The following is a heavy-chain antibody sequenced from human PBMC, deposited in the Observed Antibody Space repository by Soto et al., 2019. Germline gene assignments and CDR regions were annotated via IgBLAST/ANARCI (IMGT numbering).Heavy chain of an antibody. D-gene: IGHD3-22*01. CDR1: GFTFNTYV. Sequence: QVHLVESGGGVVQPGMSLRLPCAASGFTFNTYVMHWVRQAQGKGLEWVAGISHDGNSQHYADSVKGRFTISRDNAKNTMYLQMNSLRPEDTATYYCAREDSSSGPAGTFGHWGQGTLVTVSS. J-gene: IGHJ1*01. V-gene: IGHV3-30-3*01. CDR3: AREDSSSGPAGTFGH. CDR2: ISHDGNSQ.